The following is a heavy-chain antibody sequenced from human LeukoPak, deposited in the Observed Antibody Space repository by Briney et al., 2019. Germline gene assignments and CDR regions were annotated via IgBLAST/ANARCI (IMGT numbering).Heavy chain of an antibody. Sequence: GGSLRLSCAASGFTFNSYATHWVRQAPGQGLEWVAVISYHGANKYYADSVKGRFTISRDNSKNTLYLQMNSLRPEDTAVYYCAREGYCSGGCYLEYLQHWGQGTLVTVSS. D-gene: IGHD2-15*01. V-gene: IGHV3-30-3*01. CDR3: AREGYCSGGCYLEYLQH. CDR1: GFTFNSYA. J-gene: IGHJ1*01. CDR2: ISYHGANK.